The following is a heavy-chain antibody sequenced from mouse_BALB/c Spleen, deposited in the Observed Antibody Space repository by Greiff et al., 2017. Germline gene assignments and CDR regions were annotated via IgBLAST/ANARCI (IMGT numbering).Heavy chain of an antibody. V-gene: IGHV5-17*02. CDR2: ISSGSSTI. CDR1: GFTFSSFG. Sequence: EVHLVESGGGLVQPGGSRKLSCAASGFTFSSFGMHWVRQAPEKGLEWVAYISSGSSTIYYADTVKGRFTISRDNPKNTLFLQMTSLRSEDTAMYYWARREGKNWYIDGWGAGTTVTVAS. CDR3: ARREGKNWYIDG. J-gene: IGHJ1*01. D-gene: IGHD2-1*01.